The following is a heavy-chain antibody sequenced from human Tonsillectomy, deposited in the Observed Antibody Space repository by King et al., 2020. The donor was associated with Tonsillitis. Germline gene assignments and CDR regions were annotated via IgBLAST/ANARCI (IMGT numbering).Heavy chain of an antibody. V-gene: IGHV3-7*01. J-gene: IGHJ4*02. CDR1: GFTFKNYC. Sequence: VQLVESGGGLVQPGGSLRLSCAGSGFTFKNYCMNWVRQAPGRGLEWVATIKDDESVKYYVDSVKGRFTISRDNSKNLLSLQMNSLRAEDTAVYYCARDTMVRTYFFDYWGQGTSVTVSS. CDR3: ARDTMVRTYFFDY. D-gene: IGHD3-10*01. CDR2: IKDDESVK.